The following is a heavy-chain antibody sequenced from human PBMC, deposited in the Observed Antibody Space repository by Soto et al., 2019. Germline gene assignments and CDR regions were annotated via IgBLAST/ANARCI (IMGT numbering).Heavy chain of an antibody. CDR1: GGSIGSYY. D-gene: IGHD2-15*01. J-gene: IGHJ4*02. CDR3: ARHTPAISISDH. V-gene: IGHV4-59*08. CDR2: IYYSGST. Sequence: PSETLSLTCTVSGGSIGSYYWSWIRQPPGKGLEWIGSIYYSGSTNYNPSLKSRVTISVDTSKNQFSLKLSSVTAADTAVYYCARHTPAISISDHWGQGTLVTVSS.